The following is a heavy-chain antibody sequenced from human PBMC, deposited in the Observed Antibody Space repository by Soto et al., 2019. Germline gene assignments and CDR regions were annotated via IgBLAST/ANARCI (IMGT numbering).Heavy chain of an antibody. CDR2: VSGSGGNT. CDR1: GFTFSTYA. CDR3: AKGRAPSGWYPPYYYGMDV. D-gene: IGHD6-19*01. V-gene: IGHV3-23*01. J-gene: IGHJ6*04. Sequence: VQLLESGGGLLQPGGSLRLSCAASGFTFSTYAMTWVRQAPGKGPEWVSSVSGSGGNTLYADSVKGRFTISRDNSKNTLYLQMNSLRAGDTAVYYCAKGRAPSGWYPPYYYGMDVWGKGTTVIVSS.